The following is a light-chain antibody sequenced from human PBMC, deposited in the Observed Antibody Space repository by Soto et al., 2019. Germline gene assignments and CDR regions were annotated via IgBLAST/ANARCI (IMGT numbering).Light chain of an antibody. J-gene: IGLJ3*02. CDR2: GNS. CDR1: SYNIGAGYD. V-gene: IGLV1-40*01. CDR3: QSYDSSLSGWV. Sequence: QSVLTQPPSLSGAPGQRVTISCTGSSYNIGAGYDVHWYQQLPGTAPKLLIYGNSNRPSGVPDRLSGSKSGTSASLAITGLQAEDEADYYCQSYDSSLSGWVFGGGTKLTVL.